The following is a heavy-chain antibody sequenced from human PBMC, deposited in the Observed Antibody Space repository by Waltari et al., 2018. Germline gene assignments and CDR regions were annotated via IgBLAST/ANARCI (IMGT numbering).Heavy chain of an antibody. J-gene: IGHJ4*02. Sequence: QVQLQESGPGLVKPSETLSLTCTVSGGSISSYYWSWIRQPPGKGLEWIGYIYYSGSTNYNPSLKSRVTISVDTSKNQFSLKLSSVTAADTAVYYCARGYSSSWSWGYWGQGTLVTVSS. CDR3: ARGYSSSWSWGY. D-gene: IGHD6-13*01. CDR1: GGSISSYY. V-gene: IGHV4-59*01. CDR2: IYYSGST.